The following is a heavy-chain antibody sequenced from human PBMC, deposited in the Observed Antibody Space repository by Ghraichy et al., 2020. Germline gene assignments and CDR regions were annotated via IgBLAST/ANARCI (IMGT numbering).Heavy chain of an antibody. Sequence: ESLNISCTVSGGSISSTNYYWGWIRQPPGKGLEWIASIYYTGTTYYNPSLKSRVTISIDTSKNQFSLKLSSVTAADTAVYYCARHFRYFDYWGEGTLVTVSS. CDR1: GGSISSTNYY. CDR2: IYYTGTT. J-gene: IGHJ4*02. CDR3: ARHFRYFDY. V-gene: IGHV4-39*01.